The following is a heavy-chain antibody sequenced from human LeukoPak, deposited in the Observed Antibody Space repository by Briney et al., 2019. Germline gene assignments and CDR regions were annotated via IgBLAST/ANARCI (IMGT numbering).Heavy chain of an antibody. D-gene: IGHD3-10*01. J-gene: IGHJ4*02. CDR1: GGSISSGDYY. Sequence: SETLSLTCTVSGGSISSGDYYWSWIRQPPGKGLEWIGYIYYSGSTYYNPSLKSRVTISVDTSKNQFSLKLSSVTAADTAVYYCARASKPTYYYGSGSYYPDYWGQGTLVTVSS. V-gene: IGHV4-30-4*01. CDR3: ARASKPTYYYGSGSYYPDY. CDR2: IYYSGST.